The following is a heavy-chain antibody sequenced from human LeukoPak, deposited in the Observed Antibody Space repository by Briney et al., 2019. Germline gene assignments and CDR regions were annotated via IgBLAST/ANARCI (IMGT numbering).Heavy chain of an antibody. J-gene: IGHJ4*02. Sequence: SETLSLTCAVSGGSISSTNWWSWVRQPPGKGLEWIGEIYRSGTTNYKPSLKSRVTISLDKSRNHFSLKLTSVTAADSAVYYCARRSPYSTGWSSYFDYWGQGTLVTVSS. CDR1: GGSISSTNW. CDR3: ARRSPYSTGWSSYFDY. CDR2: IYRSGTT. V-gene: IGHV4-4*02. D-gene: IGHD6-19*01.